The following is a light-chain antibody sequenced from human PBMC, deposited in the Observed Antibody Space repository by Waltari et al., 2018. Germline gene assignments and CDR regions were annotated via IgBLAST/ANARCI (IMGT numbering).Light chain of an antibody. CDR3: MIWHNNAVV. J-gene: IGLJ2*01. CDR2: YKSDSDK. CDR1: SGINVGSYR. V-gene: IGLV5-45*03. Sequence: QAVLTQPSSLSASPGASASLTCTLRSGINVGSYRIYWYQQKPGSPPQYLLRYKSDSDKHQDFIGPRRFSVSKDASANAGIFLISGLESEDEADYYCMIWHNNAVVFGGGTTLTVL.